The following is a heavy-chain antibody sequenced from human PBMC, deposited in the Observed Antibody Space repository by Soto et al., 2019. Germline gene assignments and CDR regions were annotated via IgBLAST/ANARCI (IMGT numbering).Heavy chain of an antibody. CDR3: ARGTNWFDP. V-gene: IGHV3-21*01. CDR2: ITSSSTYI. CDR1: GFTFSSYS. J-gene: IGHJ5*02. Sequence: LRLSCAASGFTFSSYSMNWVRQAPGKGLEWVSSITSSSTYIYYADLVKGRFTISRDNAKNSLYLQMNSLRAEDTAVYYCARGTNWFDPWGQGTLVTVSS.